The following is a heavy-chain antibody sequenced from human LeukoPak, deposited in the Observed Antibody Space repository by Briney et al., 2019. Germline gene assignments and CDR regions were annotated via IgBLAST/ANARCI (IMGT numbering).Heavy chain of an antibody. D-gene: IGHD6-13*01. V-gene: IGHV2-70*01. CDR1: GFSLSTGGMC. Sequence: SGPTLVNPTQTLTLTCTFSGFSLSTGGMCVSWIRQPPGKALEWLALIDWDDDKYYSTSLKTRFTISKDTSKNQVVLTMTNMDPVDTATYYCARMLGSGYSNSRAFDIWGQGTMVTVSS. CDR3: ARMLGSGYSNSRAFDI. J-gene: IGHJ3*02. CDR2: IDWDDDK.